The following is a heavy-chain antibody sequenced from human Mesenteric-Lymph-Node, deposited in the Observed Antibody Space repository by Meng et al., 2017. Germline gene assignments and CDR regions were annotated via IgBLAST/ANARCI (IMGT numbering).Heavy chain of an antibody. Sequence: LSLTCAASGFTFDDYGMSWVRQAPGKGLEWVSGINWNGGSTGYADSVKGRFTISRDNAKNSLYLQMNSLRAEDTALYYCARAPDYGSGSLFDYWGQGTLVTVSS. CDR1: GFTFDDYG. CDR2: INWNGGST. CDR3: ARAPDYGSGSLFDY. D-gene: IGHD3-10*01. J-gene: IGHJ4*02. V-gene: IGHV3-20*04.